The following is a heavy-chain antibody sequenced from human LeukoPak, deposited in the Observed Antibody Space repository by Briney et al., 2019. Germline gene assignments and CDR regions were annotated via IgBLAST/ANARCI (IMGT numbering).Heavy chain of an antibody. CDR1: GYTFTSYD. CDR3: ARSGSMVRGAYYYYGMDV. J-gene: IGHJ6*02. Sequence: ASVKVSCKASGYTFTSYDINWVRQATGQGLEWMGWMNPNSGNTGYAQEFQGRVTMTRNTSISTAYMELSSLRSEDTAVYYCARSGSMVRGAYYYYGMDVWGQGTTVTVSS. V-gene: IGHV1-8*01. D-gene: IGHD3-10*01. CDR2: MNPNSGNT.